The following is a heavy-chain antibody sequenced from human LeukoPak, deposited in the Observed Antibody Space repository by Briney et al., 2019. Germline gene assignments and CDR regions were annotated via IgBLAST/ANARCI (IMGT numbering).Heavy chain of an antibody. V-gene: IGHV3-53*01. J-gene: IGHJ4*02. D-gene: IGHD3-10*02. CDR2: TYSGGST. CDR1: GFTVSSNY. CDR3: ASHYYVSYFDY. Sequence: GGSLRLSCAASGFTVSSNYMSWVRQAPGKGLEWVSVTYSGGSTYYADSVKGRFTISRDNSKNTLYLQMNSLRAEDTAVYYCASHYYVSYFDYWGQGTLVTVSS.